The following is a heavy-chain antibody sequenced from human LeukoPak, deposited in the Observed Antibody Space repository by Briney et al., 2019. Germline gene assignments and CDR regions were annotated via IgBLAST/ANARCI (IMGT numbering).Heavy chain of an antibody. Sequence: PSETLSLTCAVYGGSFSGYYWSWIRQPPGKGLEWIGEINHSGSTNYNPSLKSRVTISVDTSKNQFSLNLSSVTAADTAVYYCAFRLVHGAFDIWGQGTMVTVSS. CDR3: AFRLVHGAFDI. D-gene: IGHD6-19*01. CDR1: GGSFSGYY. J-gene: IGHJ3*02. V-gene: IGHV4-34*01. CDR2: INHSGST.